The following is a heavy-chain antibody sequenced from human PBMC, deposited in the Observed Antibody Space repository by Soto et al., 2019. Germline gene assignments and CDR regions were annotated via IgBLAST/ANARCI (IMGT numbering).Heavy chain of an antibody. CDR1: GCTFSTYT. CDR2: ISGSGGST. Sequence: PGGSLRLSCAASGCTFSTYTMSCVRQAPGNGLEWVHAISGSGGSTYYADSVKGRFTVSRDNADNSLYLQMSSLRAEDTAVYYCAKERYYDILTGPENYYYHYGMDVWGQGTTVIVSS. V-gene: IGHV3-23*01. J-gene: IGHJ6*02. D-gene: IGHD3-9*01. CDR3: AKERYYDILTGPENYYYHYGMDV.